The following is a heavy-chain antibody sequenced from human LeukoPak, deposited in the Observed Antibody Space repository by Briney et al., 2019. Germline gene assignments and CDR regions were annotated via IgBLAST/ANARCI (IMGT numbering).Heavy chain of an antibody. V-gene: IGHV1-18*01. CDR2: ISAYNGNT. CDR3: ARIGTYYYDSSGYYYLDY. CDR1: GYTFTSYG. Sequence: ASVKVSCKASGYTFTSYGISWVRQAPGQGLEWMGWISAYNGNTNYAQKLQGRVTMTTDTSTSTAYMELRSLRSDDTAVYYCARIGTYYYDSSGYYYLDYWGQGTLVTVSS. D-gene: IGHD3-22*01. J-gene: IGHJ4*02.